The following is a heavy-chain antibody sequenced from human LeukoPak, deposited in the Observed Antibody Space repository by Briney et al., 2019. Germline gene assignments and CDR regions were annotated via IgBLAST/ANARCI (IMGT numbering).Heavy chain of an antibody. CDR1: GFTFSSFT. CDR3: ASNPLYYYDSSGYYLDY. D-gene: IGHD3-22*01. J-gene: IGHJ4*02. Sequence: PGGSLRLSCAASGFTFSSFTMNWVRQAPGKGLEWVSSISSSGTYIHYADSLKGRFTISRDHSKNSLYLQMNSLRAEDTAVYYCASNPLYYYDSSGYYLDYWGQGTLVTVSS. V-gene: IGHV3-21*01. CDR2: ISSSGTYI.